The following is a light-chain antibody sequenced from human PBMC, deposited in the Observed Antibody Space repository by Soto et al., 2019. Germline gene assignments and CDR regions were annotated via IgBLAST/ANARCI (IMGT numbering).Light chain of an antibody. Sequence: EIVLTQSPGTLSLSPGERATLSCRASQSVSNNYLAWYQQKPGQAPRLLIYGASNRATGIPDRFSGSGSGTDFTLTISSLQAEDVAVYYCQQYHSSPLTFGGGTKVDIK. J-gene: IGKJ4*01. CDR1: QSVSNNY. V-gene: IGKV3-20*01. CDR3: QQYHSSPLT. CDR2: GAS.